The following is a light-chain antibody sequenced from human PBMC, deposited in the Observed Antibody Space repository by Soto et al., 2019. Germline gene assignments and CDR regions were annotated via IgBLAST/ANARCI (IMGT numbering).Light chain of an antibody. CDR1: QSVSSYS. CDR2: GTS. CDR3: QQYDSSPRT. V-gene: IGKV3-20*01. J-gene: IGKJ1*01. Sequence: TQSPSSLSASVGDRVTITCRASQSVSSYSLAWYQQKPGQAPRLVMYGTSNRATGIPDRFSGSGSGTDFTLTISRLEPEDFAVYYCQQYDSSPRTFGQGTKVDIK.